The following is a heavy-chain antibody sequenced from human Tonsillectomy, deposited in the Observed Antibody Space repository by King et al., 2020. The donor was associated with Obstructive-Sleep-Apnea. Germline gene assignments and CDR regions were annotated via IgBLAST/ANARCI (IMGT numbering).Heavy chain of an antibody. CDR2: SSAYNGNT. Sequence: QLVQSGPEVKKPGASLKVSCKASGYTFTSYAISWVRQAPGQGLEWMGWSSAYNGNTDYAQKLQGRVTMTTDTSTSTAYMELRSLRSDDTAVYYCARRPAAPRLHAFDIWGQGTMVTVSS. CDR1: GYTFTSYA. J-gene: IGHJ3*02. V-gene: IGHV1-18*01. CDR3: ARRPAAPRLHAFDI. D-gene: IGHD2-2*01.